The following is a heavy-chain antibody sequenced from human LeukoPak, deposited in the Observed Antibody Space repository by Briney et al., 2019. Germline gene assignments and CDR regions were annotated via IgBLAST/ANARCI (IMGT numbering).Heavy chain of an antibody. V-gene: IGHV3-21*01. CDR2: ISTRGSYI. CDR1: GFTFSSYN. Sequence: GGSLRLSCAASGFTFSSYNMNWVRQAPGKGLGWVSSISTRGSYIYYADSVKGRFTISRDNAKNSLYLQMNSLRADDTAVYYCARAEVLLWFGESPGAEHLQHWGQGTLATVSS. J-gene: IGHJ1*01. D-gene: IGHD3-10*01. CDR3: ARAEVLLWFGESPGAEHLQH.